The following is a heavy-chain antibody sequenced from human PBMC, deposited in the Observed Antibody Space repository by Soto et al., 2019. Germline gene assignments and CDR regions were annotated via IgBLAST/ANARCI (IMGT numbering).Heavy chain of an antibody. CDR1: GFTVSSNY. D-gene: IGHD3-3*02. CDR3: ARPQAILRGDAFDI. V-gene: IGHV3-66*04. CDR2: IYSGGST. Sequence: GGSLRLSCAASGFTVSSNYMSWVRQAPGKGLEWVSVIYSGGSTYYADSVKGRFTISRDNSKNTLYLQMNSLRAEDTAVYYCARPQAILRGDAFDIWGQGTMVTVSS. J-gene: IGHJ3*02.